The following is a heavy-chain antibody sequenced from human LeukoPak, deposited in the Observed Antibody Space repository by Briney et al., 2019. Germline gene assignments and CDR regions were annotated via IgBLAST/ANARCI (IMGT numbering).Heavy chain of an antibody. CDR3: SKERLGSVGATNYFDY. V-gene: IGHV3-23*01. CDR2: ISGSGGST. CDR1: GFTFSSYA. Sequence: GGSLRLSCAASGFTFSSYAMSWVRQAPGKGLEWVSAISGSGGSTYYADSVKGRLTISRDNSKNTLYLQMNSLRAEDTAVYYCSKERLGSVGATNYFDYWGQGTLVTVSS. D-gene: IGHD1-26*01. J-gene: IGHJ4*02.